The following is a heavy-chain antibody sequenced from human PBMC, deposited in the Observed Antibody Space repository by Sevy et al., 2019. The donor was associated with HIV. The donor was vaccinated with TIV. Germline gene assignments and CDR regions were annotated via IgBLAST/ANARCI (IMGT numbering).Heavy chain of an antibody. D-gene: IGHD6-13*01. J-gene: IGHJ6*02. V-gene: IGHV4-59*01. CDR1: GGSISSYY. CDR2: IYYSGST. Sequence: SETLSLTCTVSGGSISSYYWSWIRQPPGKGLEWIGYIYYSGSTNYNPSLKSRVTISVDTSKNQFSLKLSSVTAADTAVYYCAIRTSIAAAGVYYYYYGMDVWGQGTTVTVSS. CDR3: AIRTSIAAAGVYYYYYGMDV.